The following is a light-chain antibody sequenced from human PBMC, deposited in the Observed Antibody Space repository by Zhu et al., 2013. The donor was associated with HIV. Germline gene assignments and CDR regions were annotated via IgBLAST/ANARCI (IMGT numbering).Light chain of an antibody. Sequence: DIVLTQSPGTLSLSPGESATLSCRASPSASTSYFAWYQVKPGQPPRLLITGSSNRATGIPDRFSGSGSGTDFTLTINSLQSEDFAVYYCQQYNNWPRTFGQGTKVEIK. J-gene: IGKJ1*01. CDR1: PSASTSY. CDR2: GSS. CDR3: QQYNNWPRT. V-gene: IGKV3-20*01.